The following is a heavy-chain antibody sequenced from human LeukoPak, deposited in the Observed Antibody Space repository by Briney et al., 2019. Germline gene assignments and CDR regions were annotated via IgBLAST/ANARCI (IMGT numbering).Heavy chain of an antibody. J-gene: IGHJ4*02. D-gene: IGHD6-19*01. CDR2: MSGSGGST. Sequence: QPGGSLRLSCAASGFTFSNYAMSWVRQAPGKGLERVSSMSGSGGSTYYADSVKGRFTISRDNSKNTLYLQMNNLRAEDTALYYCAKNQGQWLVPVDYWGQGTLVTVSS. CDR1: GFTFSNYA. V-gene: IGHV3-23*01. CDR3: AKNQGQWLVPVDY.